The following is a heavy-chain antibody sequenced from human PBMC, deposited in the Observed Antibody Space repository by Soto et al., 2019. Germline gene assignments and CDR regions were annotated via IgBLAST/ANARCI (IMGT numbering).Heavy chain of an antibody. Sequence: SETLSLTCTVSGASISISYWSWIRQSPGKGLEWIGYVSYSGSTNYNPSLKSRVTISVDTSKNQFSLKLSSETAADTALYYCARGYYDSSGQSNTFDVWGQGTMVTVSS. D-gene: IGHD3-22*01. CDR1: GASISISY. CDR2: VSYSGST. CDR3: ARGYYDSSGQSNTFDV. V-gene: IGHV4-59*01. J-gene: IGHJ3*01.